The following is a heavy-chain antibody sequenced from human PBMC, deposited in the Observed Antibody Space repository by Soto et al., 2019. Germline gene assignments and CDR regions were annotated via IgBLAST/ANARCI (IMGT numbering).Heavy chain of an antibody. V-gene: IGHV3-30-3*01. CDR1: GFTFSSYA. Sequence: QVQLVESGGGVVQPGRSLRLSCAASGFTFSSYAMHWVRQAPGKGLEWVAVISYDGSNKYYADSVKGRFTISRDNSKNTLYLQMNRLRAEDTAVYYCARGEGYCSGGSCYGYYYGMDVWGQGTTVTVSS. J-gene: IGHJ6*02. CDR2: ISYDGSNK. D-gene: IGHD2-15*01. CDR3: ARGEGYCSGGSCYGYYYGMDV.